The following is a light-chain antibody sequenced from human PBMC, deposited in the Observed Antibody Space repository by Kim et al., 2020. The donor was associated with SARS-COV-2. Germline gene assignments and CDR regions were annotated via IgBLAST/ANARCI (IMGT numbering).Light chain of an antibody. CDR1: SSDVGGYNY. V-gene: IGLV2-8*01. Sequence: GQSVTISCPGTSSDVGGYNYVSWYQQHPGKAPNLLLYEVSKRPSGVPDRFSGSKSGNTASLTVSGLQAEDEADYYCSSYAGSTTLVFGGGTQLTVL. J-gene: IGLJ2*01. CDR3: SSYAGSTTLV. CDR2: EVS.